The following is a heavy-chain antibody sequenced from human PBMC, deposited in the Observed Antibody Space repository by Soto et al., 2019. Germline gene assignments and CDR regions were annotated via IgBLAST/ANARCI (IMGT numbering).Heavy chain of an antibody. D-gene: IGHD3-3*01. V-gene: IGHV1-18*04. CDR1: GYTFTSYG. J-gene: IGHJ5*02. Sequence: GASVKVSCKASGYTFTSYGISWVRQAPGQGLEWMGWISAYNGNTNYAQKLQGRVTMTTDTSTSTAYMELRSLRSDDTAVYYCARVFKIFTNYHDFWSGYSNWFDPWGQGTLVTVSS. CDR2: ISAYNGNT. CDR3: ARVFKIFTNYHDFWSGYSNWFDP.